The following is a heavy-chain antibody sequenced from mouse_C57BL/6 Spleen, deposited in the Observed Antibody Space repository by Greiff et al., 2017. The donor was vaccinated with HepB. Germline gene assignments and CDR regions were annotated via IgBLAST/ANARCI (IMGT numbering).Heavy chain of an antibody. CDR2: INPGSGGT. J-gene: IGHJ1*03. V-gene: IGHV1-54*01. D-gene: IGHD6-1*01. Sequence: VQRVESGAELVRPGTSVKVSCKASGYAFTNYLIEWVKQRPGQGLEWIGVINPGSGGTNYNEKFKGKATLTADKSSSTAYMQLSSLTSEDSAVYFCARGATGWYFDVWGTGTTVTVSS. CDR3: ARGATGWYFDV. CDR1: GYAFTNYL.